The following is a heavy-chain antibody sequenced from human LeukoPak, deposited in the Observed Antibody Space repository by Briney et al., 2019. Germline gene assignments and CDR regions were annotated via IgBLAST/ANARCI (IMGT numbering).Heavy chain of an antibody. CDR3: ATAAWGSGSYYYFDY. CDR2: FDPEDGET. V-gene: IGHV1-24*01. J-gene: IGHJ4*02. CDR1: GYTLTELS. D-gene: IGHD3-10*01. Sequence: GVSVKVSCKVSGYTLTELSMHWVRQPPGKGLEWMGGFDPEDGETIYAQKFQGRVTMTEDTSTDTAYMELSSLRSEDTAVYYCATAAWGSGSYYYFDYWGQGTLVTVSS.